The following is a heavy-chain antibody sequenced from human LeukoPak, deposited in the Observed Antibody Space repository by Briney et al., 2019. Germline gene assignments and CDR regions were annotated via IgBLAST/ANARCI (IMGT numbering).Heavy chain of an antibody. V-gene: IGHV3-7*01. Sequence: GGSLRLSCAAPGFTFSSYWMSWVRQAPGKGLEWVANIKQDGSEKYYVDSVEGRFTITRDNAKNSLYLQLNSLRAEDTAVYYCARDNMKDGGIAAAGTDYWGQGTLVTVSS. CDR2: IKQDGSEK. CDR3: ARDNMKDGGIAAAGTDY. D-gene: IGHD6-13*01. CDR1: GFTFSSYW. J-gene: IGHJ4*02.